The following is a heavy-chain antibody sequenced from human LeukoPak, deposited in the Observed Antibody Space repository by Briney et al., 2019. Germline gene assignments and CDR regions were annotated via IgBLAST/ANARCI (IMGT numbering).Heavy chain of an antibody. Sequence: GASVKVSCKASGYTFTSYGISWVRQAPGHGLEWMGWISAYNGNTNYAQKLQGRVTMTTDTSTSTAYMELRSLRSDDTAVYYCARIQFTIFGVVTYYYMDVWGKGTAVTVSS. J-gene: IGHJ6*03. V-gene: IGHV1-18*01. CDR1: GYTFTSYG. D-gene: IGHD3-3*01. CDR2: ISAYNGNT. CDR3: ARIQFTIFGVVTYYYMDV.